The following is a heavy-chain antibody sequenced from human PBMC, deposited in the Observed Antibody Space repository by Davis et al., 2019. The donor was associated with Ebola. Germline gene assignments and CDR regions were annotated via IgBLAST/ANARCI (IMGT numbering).Heavy chain of an antibody. Sequence: GGSLRLSCAASGFTFSSYAMHWVRQAPGKGLEWVAVISYDGSNKYYADSVKGRFTISRDNSKNTLYLQMNSLRAEDTAVYYCAKSGILEWLLYSDYYYGMDVWGQGTTVTVSS. CDR1: GFTFSSYA. CDR3: AKSGILEWLLYSDYYYGMDV. J-gene: IGHJ6*02. D-gene: IGHD3-3*01. V-gene: IGHV3-30*04. CDR2: ISYDGSNK.